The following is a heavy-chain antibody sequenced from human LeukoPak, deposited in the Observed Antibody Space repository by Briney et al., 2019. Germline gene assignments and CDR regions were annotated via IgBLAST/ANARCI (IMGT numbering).Heavy chain of an antibody. CDR2: INTDGSRT. J-gene: IGHJ6*03. Sequence: GGSLRLSCAASGFTFNSYWIHWVRQAPGKGLVWVSCINTDGSRTNYADSVKGRFAISRDDAKNTVHLQMYSLGAEDSAVYYCVRGASLAYYMDVWGKGTTVTVSS. CDR3: VRGASLAYYMDV. CDR1: GFTFNSYW. D-gene: IGHD3-16*02. V-gene: IGHV3-74*01.